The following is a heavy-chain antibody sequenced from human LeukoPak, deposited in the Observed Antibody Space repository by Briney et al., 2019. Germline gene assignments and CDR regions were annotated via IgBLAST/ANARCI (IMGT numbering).Heavy chain of an antibody. CDR1: GFTFSTSD. V-gene: IGHV3-30*02. CDR2: IQYDGSRK. CDR3: AKDLIL. Sequence: GGSLRRSCATSGFTFSTSDMHWVRQAPGKGLEWVSFIQYDGSRKNYVDSVKGRFTISRDNSKNTLYLQMFSLRPEDTAVYFCAKDLILWGQGTVVTVSS. J-gene: IGHJ3*01.